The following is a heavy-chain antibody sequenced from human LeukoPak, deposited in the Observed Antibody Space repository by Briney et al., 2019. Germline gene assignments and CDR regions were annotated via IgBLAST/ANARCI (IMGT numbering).Heavy chain of an antibody. J-gene: IGHJ4*02. V-gene: IGHV3-64*01. CDR1: GFTFSSYA. CDR3: AKDQARYSGSYLHYLDY. Sequence: GGSLRLSCAASGFTFSSYAMHWVRQAPGKGLEYVSAISSNGGSTYYANSVKGRFTISRDNSKNTLYLQMGSLRAEDMAVYYCAKDQARYSGSYLHYLDYWGQGTLVTVSS. CDR2: ISSNGGST. D-gene: IGHD1-26*01.